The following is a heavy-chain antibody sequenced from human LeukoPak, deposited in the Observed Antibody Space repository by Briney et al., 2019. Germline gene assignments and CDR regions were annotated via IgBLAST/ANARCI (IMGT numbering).Heavy chain of an antibody. CDR2: IKQDASER. Sequence: GGSLRLSCAASGFTFSSYAMSWVRQSPGKGLQWVANIKQDASEREYVDSVKGRFTISRDNAKNSVSLQMNSLRDEDTAVYYCARSYNSRSLFESWGQGTLVTVSS. CDR3: ARSYNSRSLFES. V-gene: IGHV3-7*01. CDR1: GFTFSSYA. J-gene: IGHJ4*02. D-gene: IGHD3-10*01.